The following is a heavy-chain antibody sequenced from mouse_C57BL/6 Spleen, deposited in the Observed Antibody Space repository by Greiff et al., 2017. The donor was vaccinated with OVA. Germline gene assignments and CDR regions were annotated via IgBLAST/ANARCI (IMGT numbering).Heavy chain of an antibody. CDR3: ARSGDYDWYFDV. Sequence: VQLQQPGAELVKPGASVKLSCKASGYTFTSYWMHWVKQRPGQGLEWIGMIHPNSGSTNYNEKFKSKATLTVDKSSSTAYMQLSSLTSEDSAVYYCARSGDYDWYFDVWGTATTVTVSS. CDR1: GYTFTSYW. V-gene: IGHV1-64*01. CDR2: IHPNSGST. J-gene: IGHJ1*03. D-gene: IGHD2-4*01.